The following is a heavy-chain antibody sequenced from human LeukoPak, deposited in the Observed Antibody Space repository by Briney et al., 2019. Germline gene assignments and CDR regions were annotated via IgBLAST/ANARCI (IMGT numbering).Heavy chain of an antibody. Sequence: PSETLSLTCTVSGSSISSGDYYWSWIRQPPGKGLEWIGYIYYSGSTYYNPSLKSRVTISVDTSKNQFSLKLSSVTAADTAVYYCAREVVVAADYYYYGMDVWGKGTTVTVSS. CDR3: AREVVVAADYYYYGMDV. D-gene: IGHD2-15*01. CDR2: IYYSGST. CDR1: GSSISSGDYY. J-gene: IGHJ6*04. V-gene: IGHV4-30-4*01.